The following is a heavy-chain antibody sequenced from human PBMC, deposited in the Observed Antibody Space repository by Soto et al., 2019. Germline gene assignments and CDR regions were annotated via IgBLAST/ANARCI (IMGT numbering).Heavy chain of an antibody. CDR3: ARLDGPFSRIVGATLDP. CDR2: INPNSGGT. V-gene: IGHV1-2*02. D-gene: IGHD1-26*01. Sequence: ASVKVSCKASGYTFTGYYMHWVRQAPGQGLEWMGWINPNSGGTNYAQKFQGRVTMTRDTSISTAYMELSRLRSDDTAVCYCARLDGPFSRIVGATLDPWGQGTLVTVS. CDR1: GYTFTGYY. J-gene: IGHJ5*02.